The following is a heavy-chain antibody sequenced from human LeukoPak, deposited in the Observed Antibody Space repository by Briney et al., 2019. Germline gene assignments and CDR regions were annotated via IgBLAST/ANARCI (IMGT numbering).Heavy chain of an antibody. CDR3: AREGPNGRDGYNHDNWFDP. CDR2: INPNSGGT. J-gene: IGHJ5*02. D-gene: IGHD5-24*01. V-gene: IGHV1-2*02. Sequence: GASVKVSCKASGYTFTGYYMHWVRQAPGQGLEWMGWINPNSGGTNYAQKFQGRVTMTRDTSISTAYMELSRLRSDDTAVYYCAREGPNGRDGYNHDNWFDPWGQGTLVTVSS. CDR1: GYTFTGYY.